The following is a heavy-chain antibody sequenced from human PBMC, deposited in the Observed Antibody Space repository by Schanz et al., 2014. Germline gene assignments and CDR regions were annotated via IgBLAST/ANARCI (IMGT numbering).Heavy chain of an antibody. CDR2: ISSSSSYI. CDR3: AKHVRSLTGNDY. V-gene: IGHV3-21*04. D-gene: IGHD3-9*01. J-gene: IGHJ4*02. Sequence: EVQLVESGGGLVKPGGSLRLSCAASGFTFSSYGMNWVRQAPGKGLEWVSYISSSSSYIYYADSMKGRFTISRDNAKNSLYLQMNSLRAEDTAVYYCAKHVRSLTGNDYWGQGTLVTVSS. CDR1: GFTFSSYG.